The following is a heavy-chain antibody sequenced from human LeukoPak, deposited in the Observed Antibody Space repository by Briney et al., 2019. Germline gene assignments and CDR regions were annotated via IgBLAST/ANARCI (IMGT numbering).Heavy chain of an antibody. J-gene: IGHJ4*02. CDR3: AKGVVVAPDVTPFDY. D-gene: IGHD2-2*01. CDR2: ISGGGGST. V-gene: IGHV3-23*01. Sequence: GGSLRLSCAASGFTFSSYGMSWVRQAPGKGLEWVSAISGGGGSTYYADSVKGRFTISRDNSKNTLYLHMNSLRAEDTAVYYCAKGVVVAPDVTPFDYWGQGTLVTVSS. CDR1: GFTFSSYG.